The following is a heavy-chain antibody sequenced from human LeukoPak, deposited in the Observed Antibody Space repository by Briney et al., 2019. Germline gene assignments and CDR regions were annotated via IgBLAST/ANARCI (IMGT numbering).Heavy chain of an antibody. V-gene: IGHV3-7*01. Sequence: GGSLRLSCAASGFTFSNYWMSWVRQAPGKGLEWVASTKQDGSERYYVDSVKGRFIISRDNTKNSLYLQMNSLRAEDTAVYFCARGGSYPDYWGQGTLVTVSS. CDR1: GFTFSNYW. J-gene: IGHJ4*02. CDR3: ARGGSYPDY. CDR2: TKQDGSER. D-gene: IGHD3-16*01.